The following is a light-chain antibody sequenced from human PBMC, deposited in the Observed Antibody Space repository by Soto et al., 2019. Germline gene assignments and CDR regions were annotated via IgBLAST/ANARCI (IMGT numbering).Light chain of an antibody. CDR1: QSVTNY. CDR3: QQSYDTRMYT. J-gene: IGKJ2*01. V-gene: IGKV1-39*01. CDR2: SAS. Sequence: DIQMTQSPSSLSASVGDRVIITCRASQSVTNYLNWYQQKPGKAPKLLIYSASSLQSGVPSRFSGSGSGTYFTLTISSLQPEDFATYYCQQSYDTRMYTFGQGTKLEIK.